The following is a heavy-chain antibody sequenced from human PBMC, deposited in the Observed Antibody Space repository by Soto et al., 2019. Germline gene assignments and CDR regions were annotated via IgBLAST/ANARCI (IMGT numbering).Heavy chain of an antibody. Sequence: ASVKVSCKASGNTFTSYCVYWVRQAPGQGLEWMGWINAGNGNTKYSQKFQGRVTITRDTSASTAYMELSSLRSEETAVYYCARDLQADYWGQGTLVTVSS. CDR3: ARDLQADY. V-gene: IGHV1-3*01. J-gene: IGHJ4*02. CDR1: GNTFTSYC. CDR2: INAGNGNT.